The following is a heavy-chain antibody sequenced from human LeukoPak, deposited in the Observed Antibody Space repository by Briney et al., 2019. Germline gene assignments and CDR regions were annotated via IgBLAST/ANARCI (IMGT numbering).Heavy chain of an antibody. Sequence: GGSLRLSCITSGLTFSASWLSWVRQAPGKGLEWVANMKEDGSVEDYMDSVRGRFTISRDNAKNSLYLQMDSLRAEDTAVYYCARHGTGGYFDHWGQGTLVTVSS. CDR1: GLTFSASW. V-gene: IGHV3-7*01. CDR2: MKEDGSVE. J-gene: IGHJ4*02. CDR3: ARHGTGGYFDH. D-gene: IGHD3-10*01.